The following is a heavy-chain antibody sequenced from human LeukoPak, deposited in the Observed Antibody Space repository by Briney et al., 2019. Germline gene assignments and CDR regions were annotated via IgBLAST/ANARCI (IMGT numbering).Heavy chain of an antibody. V-gene: IGHV1-18*01. CDR3: ARDPATYNWNDVDSFDY. CDR2: ISAYNGNT. D-gene: IGHD1-1*01. J-gene: IGHJ4*02. Sequence: ASVKVSCKASGYTFTSYGISWVRQAPGQGLELVGWISAYNGNTNYAQKLQGRVTMTTDTSKSTAYMELRSLRSDDTDVYYCARDPATYNWNDVDSFDYWGQGTLVTVSS. CDR1: GYTFTSYG.